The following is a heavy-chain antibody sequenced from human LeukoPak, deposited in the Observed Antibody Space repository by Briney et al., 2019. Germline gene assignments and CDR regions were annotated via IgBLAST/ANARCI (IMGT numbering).Heavy chain of an antibody. CDR1: GFTFRNYW. Sequence: GGSLRLSCAASGFTFRNYWMYWVRRAPGKGLEWVAVISYDGNKKDYAESVKGRFTISRDDSKNTFYLQMNSLRTDDTAVYHCAKDPWGSVDCWGPGTLVTVSS. CDR2: ISYDGNKK. J-gene: IGHJ4*02. D-gene: IGHD3-16*01. CDR3: AKDPWGSVDC. V-gene: IGHV3-30*18.